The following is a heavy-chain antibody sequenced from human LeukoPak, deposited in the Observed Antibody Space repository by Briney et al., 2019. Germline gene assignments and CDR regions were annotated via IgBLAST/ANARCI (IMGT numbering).Heavy chain of an antibody. CDR3: ARGSGSEAAGTIPFDY. V-gene: IGHV3-33*01. CDR2: IWYDGSNK. J-gene: IGHJ4*02. D-gene: IGHD6-13*01. CDR1: GFTFSSYG. Sequence: PGGSLRLSCAASGFTFSSYGMHWVRQAPGKGLEWVAVIWYDGSNKYYADSVKGRFTISRDNSKNTLYLQMNSLRAEDTAVYYCARGSGSEAAGTIPFDYWGQGTLVTVSS.